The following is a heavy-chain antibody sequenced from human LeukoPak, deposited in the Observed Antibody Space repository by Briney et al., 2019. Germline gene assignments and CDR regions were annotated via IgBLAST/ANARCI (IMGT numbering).Heavy chain of an antibody. Sequence: ASVKVSCKASGYTFTGYYMHWVRHAPGQGLERMGWINPNSGGTNYAQKFQGRVTMTRDTSISTAYMELSRLRSDNTAVYYCARERPPRYDILTGYHYYYYMDVWGKGTTVTVSS. J-gene: IGHJ6*03. V-gene: IGHV1-2*02. D-gene: IGHD3-9*01. CDR1: GYTFTGYY. CDR2: INPNSGGT. CDR3: ARERPPRYDILTGYHYYYYMDV.